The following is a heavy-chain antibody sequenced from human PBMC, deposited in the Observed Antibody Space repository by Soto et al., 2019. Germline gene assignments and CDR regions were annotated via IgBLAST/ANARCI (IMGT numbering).Heavy chain of an antibody. D-gene: IGHD3-10*01. CDR1: GGSFSGYY. CDR3: ARHNYGSGSTYFDY. Sequence: SETLSLTCAVYGGSFSGYYWSWIRQPPGKGLEWIGYINHSGSTNYNPSLKSRVTISVDTSKNQFSLKLNSMTAADTAVYYCARHNYGSGSTYFDYWGQGTLVTVSS. J-gene: IGHJ4*02. CDR2: INHSGST. V-gene: IGHV4-34*01.